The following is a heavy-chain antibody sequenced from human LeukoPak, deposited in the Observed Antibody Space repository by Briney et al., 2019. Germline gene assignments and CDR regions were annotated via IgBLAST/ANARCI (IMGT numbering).Heavy chain of an antibody. CDR2: IYYSGST. V-gene: IGHV4-61*01. Sequence: SETLSLTCTVSGGSVSSGRYYWSWIRRPPGKGLECIGYIYYSGSTSYNPSLRSRVSMSVDNSNNQFSLKLSSVTAADTAVYYCARGDRVGASGYYFDYWGREHWSPSPQ. CDR1: GGSVSSGRYY. J-gene: IGHJ4*02. D-gene: IGHD1-26*01. CDR3: ARGDRVGASGYYFDY.